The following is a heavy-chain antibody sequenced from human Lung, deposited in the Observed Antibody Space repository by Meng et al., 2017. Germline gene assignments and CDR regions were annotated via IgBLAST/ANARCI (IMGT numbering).Heavy chain of an antibody. CDR3: ARAEEEYCSGGSCPNFDF. CDR2: ISGYNGNT. CDR1: GYIFTRYG. D-gene: IGHD2-15*01. J-gene: IGHJ4*02. V-gene: IGHV1-18*01. Sequence: QVQLVQSGGEVKKPGASVTVSCKASGYIFTRYGITWVRQAPGQGLEWMGWISGYNGNTNYAQKLQGRVTMTTDTSTSTAYMELRSLRSDDTAVYYCARAEEEYCSGGSCPNFDFWGQGTPVTVSS.